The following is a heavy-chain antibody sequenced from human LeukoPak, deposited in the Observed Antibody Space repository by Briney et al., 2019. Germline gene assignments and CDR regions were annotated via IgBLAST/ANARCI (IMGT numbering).Heavy chain of an antibody. V-gene: IGHV3-7*01. D-gene: IGHD1-26*01. J-gene: IGHJ5*02. CDR3: ARDQLATIPYNWFDP. Sequence: EGSLRLSCAASGFTFSSYWTSWVRQAPGKGLEWVANIKQDGSERYYVDSVKGRFTISRDKAKNSLYLQMNSLRAEDTAVYYCARDQLATIPYNWFDPWGQGTLVTVSS. CDR1: GFTFSSYW. CDR2: IKQDGSER.